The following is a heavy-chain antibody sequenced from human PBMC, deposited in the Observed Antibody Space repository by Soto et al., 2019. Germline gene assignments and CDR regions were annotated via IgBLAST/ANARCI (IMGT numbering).Heavy chain of an antibody. CDR2: INSDGSSI. J-gene: IGHJ4*02. CDR1: GFTFSSYW. CDR3: ARRIAVAGTYDY. V-gene: IGHV3-74*03. D-gene: IGHD6-19*01. Sequence: PVGSLRLSCATSGFTFSSYWMHWVRQVPGKGLVWVSRINSDGSSIKYADSVRGRFTISRDNARNTLYLEMNSLRVEDTALYYCARRIAVAGTYDYWGQGTLVTVSS.